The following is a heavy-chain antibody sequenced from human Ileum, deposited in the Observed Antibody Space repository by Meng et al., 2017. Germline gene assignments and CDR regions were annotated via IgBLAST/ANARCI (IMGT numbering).Heavy chain of an antibody. V-gene: IGHV4-34*01. CDR3: ARDHWGSLDY. J-gene: IGHJ4*02. CDR2: INHRGTY. Sequence: VPLQHCVAGLFMSSETLSLTCDVYGGSLSGHYWSWIRQTPGKGLEWIGDINHRGTYNYNPSLKSRVTISVDTSKNRFSLKLTSVTAADTAVYYCARDHWGSLDYWGQGILVTVSS. D-gene: IGHD7-27*01. CDR1: GGSLSGHY.